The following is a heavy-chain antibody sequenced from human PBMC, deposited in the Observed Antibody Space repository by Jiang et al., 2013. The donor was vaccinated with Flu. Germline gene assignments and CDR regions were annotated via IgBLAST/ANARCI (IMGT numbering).Heavy chain of an antibody. J-gene: IGHJ4*02. D-gene: IGHD6-13*01. Sequence: SGFSFSDYYMSWIRQAPGKGLEWVSYINSGGSTIYYADSVKGRFTISRDGASKSLFLEMNSLRAEDSAVYYCARGVGITAATLDYWGQGTLVTVSS. V-gene: IGHV3-11*01. CDR1: GFSFSDYY. CDR3: ARGVGITAATLDY. CDR2: INSGGSTI.